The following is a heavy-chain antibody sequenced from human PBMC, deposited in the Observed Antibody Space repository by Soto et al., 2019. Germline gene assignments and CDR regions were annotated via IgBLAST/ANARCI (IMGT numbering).Heavy chain of an antibody. CDR2: ISFDGSNK. CDR1: GFTFSRYG. D-gene: IGHD4-17*01. J-gene: IGHJ5*02. Sequence: QVQLVESGGGVVQPGRSLRLSCEASGFTFSRYGMHWVRQAPGKGLEWVAIISFDGSNKYYADSVKGRFTISRDNSKNTLYLQMNSLRAEDTAVYYCATGCLYGAYCPAWGQGTLVTVSS. V-gene: IGHV3-30*03. CDR3: ATGCLYGAYCPA.